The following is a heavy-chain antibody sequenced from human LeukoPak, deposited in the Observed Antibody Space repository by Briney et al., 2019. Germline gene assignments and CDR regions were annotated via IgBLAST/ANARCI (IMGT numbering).Heavy chain of an antibody. Sequence: SETLSLTCAVSGYSISSGFYWGWIRQPPGKGLEWVGSIYHSGSTNYNPSLKSRVTISVDTSKNQFSLKLSSVTAADTAVYYCARHGYCSSTSCYRPRWFDPWGQGTLVTVSS. J-gene: IGHJ5*02. CDR3: ARHGYCSSTSCYRPRWFDP. D-gene: IGHD2-2*03. V-gene: IGHV4-38-2*01. CDR2: IYHSGST. CDR1: GYSISSGFY.